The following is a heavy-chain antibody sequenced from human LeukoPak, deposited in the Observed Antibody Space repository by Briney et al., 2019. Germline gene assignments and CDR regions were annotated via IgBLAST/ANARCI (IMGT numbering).Heavy chain of an antibody. CDR1: EYIFTTYW. CDR3: ARCGTIGTGGDY. Sequence: GESLKISCKGSEYIFTTYWIDWARQMPGKGLEWMRSIYPGDSDTRYSPSFQGQVTISADKSISTAYLQWISLKASDSAMYYCARCGTIGTGGDYWGQGTLVTVSS. CDR2: IYPGDSDT. V-gene: IGHV5-51*01. D-gene: IGHD1-1*01. J-gene: IGHJ4*02.